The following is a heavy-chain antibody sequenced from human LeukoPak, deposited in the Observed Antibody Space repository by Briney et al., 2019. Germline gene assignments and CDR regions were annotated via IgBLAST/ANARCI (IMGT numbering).Heavy chain of an antibody. D-gene: IGHD1-26*01. V-gene: IGHV3-7*01. CDR3: TRWGKIDEGIDN. CDR2: IKQDGSKK. CDR1: GFPFSSYW. Sequence: GGSLRLSCVASGFPFSSYWMTWVRQAPGKGLEWVANIKQDGSKKSYVDSVKGRFTISRDNAKNSLYLQMNSLRAEDTAIYYCTRWGKIDEGIDNGGQETLVTVPP. J-gene: IGHJ4*02.